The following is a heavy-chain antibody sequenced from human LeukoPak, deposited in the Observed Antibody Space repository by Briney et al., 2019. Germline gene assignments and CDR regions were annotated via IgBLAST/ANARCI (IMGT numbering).Heavy chain of an antibody. D-gene: IGHD2-15*01. CDR1: GFTFSSYW. J-gene: IGHJ6*02. Sequence: GGSLRLSCAASGFTFSSYWMSWVRQAPGKGLEWVANIKQDGSEKYYVDSVKGRFTISRDNAKNSLYLQMNSLRAEDAAAYYCARDRRYCSGGSCYSPYYYYGMDVWGQGTTVTVSS. CDR3: ARDRRYCSGGSCYSPYYYYGMDV. V-gene: IGHV3-7*01. CDR2: IKQDGSEK.